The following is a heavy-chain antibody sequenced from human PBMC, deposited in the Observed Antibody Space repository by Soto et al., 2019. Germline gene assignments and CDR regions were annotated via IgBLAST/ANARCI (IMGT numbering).Heavy chain of an antibody. D-gene: IGHD3-16*01. CDR3: AMVDVYVTPSPQDV. Sequence: QVQLVQSAAEVKNPGASVKVSCKASGYTFTRYGIGWARKAPGQGLEWMGWINTYNGNTNYAQNVQGRVTLTTDTSTSTAYMELRSLRSNDTAIYYCAMVDVYVTPSPQDVWGQGTTVIVSS. V-gene: IGHV1-18*01. CDR2: INTYNGNT. CDR1: GYTFTRYG. J-gene: IGHJ6*02.